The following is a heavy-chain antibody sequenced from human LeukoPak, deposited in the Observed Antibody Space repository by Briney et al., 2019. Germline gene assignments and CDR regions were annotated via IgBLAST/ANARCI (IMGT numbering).Heavy chain of an antibody. J-gene: IGHJ4*02. CDR3: ARLGYGVNSADY. D-gene: IGHD4-23*01. CDR2: ISVYNGNT. Sequence: ASVKLSCTASGYTSGYTFANYGISWVRQAPGQGLERMGWISVYNGNTKYAQKPQGRVTMTTDTSTSTAYMELRSLRSDDTAVYYCARLGYGVNSADYWGQGTLVTVSS. CDR1: GYTSGYTFANYG. V-gene: IGHV1-18*01.